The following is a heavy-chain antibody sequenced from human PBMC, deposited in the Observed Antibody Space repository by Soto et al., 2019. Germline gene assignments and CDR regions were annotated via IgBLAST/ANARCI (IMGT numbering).Heavy chain of an antibody. J-gene: IGHJ6*01. CDR1: GFTFSTDA. D-gene: IGHD3-9*01. V-gene: IGHV3-30-3*01. CDR2: ISHDGSNR. CDR3: ARDLGLVINYYYG. Sequence: PGGSLRLSCAASGFTFSTDAMHWVRQAPGKGLEWVTVISHDGSNRYYADSVKGRFTISRDNSKNTLYLQMNSLRGDDTAVYYCARDLGLVINYYYG.